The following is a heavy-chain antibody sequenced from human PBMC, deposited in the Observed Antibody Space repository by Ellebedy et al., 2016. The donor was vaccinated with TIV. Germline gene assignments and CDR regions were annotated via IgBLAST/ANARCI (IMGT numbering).Heavy chain of an antibody. CDR1: GGSISSYY. CDR3: AREDFYLDY. D-gene: IGHD2/OR15-2a*01. J-gene: IGHJ4*02. Sequence: MPGGSLRLSCTVSGGSISSYYWSWIRQPAGKGLEWIGRIYTSGSTNYNPSLKSRVTMSVDTSKSQFSLKLSSVTAADTAVYYCAREDFYLDYWGQGTLVTVSS. CDR2: IYTSGST. V-gene: IGHV4-4*07.